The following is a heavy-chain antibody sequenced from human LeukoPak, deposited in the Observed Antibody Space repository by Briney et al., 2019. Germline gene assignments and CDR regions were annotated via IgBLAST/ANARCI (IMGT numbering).Heavy chain of an antibody. V-gene: IGHV3-30-3*01. CDR1: GFVLSTYA. D-gene: IGHD4-17*01. J-gene: IGHJ4*02. CDR2: ILYDGTNQ. Sequence: GRSLRLSCAASGFVLSTYAMHCVRPAPGKGLEWVAVILYDGTNQYYADSVKGRFTISRDNSRNTLYLQMNSLKVEDTAVYYCARDFRDYRDYVAYFDSWGQGTLVTVSS. CDR3: ARDFRDYRDYVAYFDS.